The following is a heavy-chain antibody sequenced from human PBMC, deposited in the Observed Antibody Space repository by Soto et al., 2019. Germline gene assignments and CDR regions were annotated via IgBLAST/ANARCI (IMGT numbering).Heavy chain of an antibody. Sequence: QITLKESGPTLVKPTQTLTLTCTFSGFSLSTSGVGVGWLRQPPGKDLEWLALIYRDADKRYSPSLNNRLTITKDTSKNQVVLTITNEDPMHTATYYCARGVRYRSRTNCPSCFDSWGQGTLVTVSS. CDR1: GFSLSTSGVG. CDR2: IYRDADK. D-gene: IGHD3-10*01. CDR3: ARGVRYRSRTNCPSCFDS. V-gene: IGHV2-5*02. J-gene: IGHJ5*01.